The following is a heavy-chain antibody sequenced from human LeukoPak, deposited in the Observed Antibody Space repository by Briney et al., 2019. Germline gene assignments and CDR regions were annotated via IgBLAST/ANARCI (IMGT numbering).Heavy chain of an antibody. Sequence: ASVKVSCKASGYTFTSYDINWVRQATGQGLEWMGWMNPNSGNTGYAQKFQGRVTITRNTSISTAYMELSSLGSEDTAVYYCARVPNYYDSSGYYMSFDYWGQGTLVTVSS. V-gene: IGHV1-8*03. J-gene: IGHJ4*02. D-gene: IGHD3-22*01. CDR3: ARVPNYYDSSGYYMSFDY. CDR2: MNPNSGNT. CDR1: GYTFTSYD.